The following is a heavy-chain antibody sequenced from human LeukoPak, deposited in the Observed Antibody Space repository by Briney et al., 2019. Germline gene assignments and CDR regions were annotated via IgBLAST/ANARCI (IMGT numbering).Heavy chain of an antibody. CDR2: IYYSGST. CDR1: GGSISSYY. V-gene: IGHV4-59*08. CDR3: ARRRSDFWSGYYDP. Sequence: PSETLSLTCTVSGGSISSYYWSWIRQPPGKGLEWIGYIYYSGSTKYNPSLRSRVTISADTSKNQFSLKLSSVTAADTAVYYCARRRSDFWSGYYDPWGQGTLVTVSS. J-gene: IGHJ5*02. D-gene: IGHD3-3*01.